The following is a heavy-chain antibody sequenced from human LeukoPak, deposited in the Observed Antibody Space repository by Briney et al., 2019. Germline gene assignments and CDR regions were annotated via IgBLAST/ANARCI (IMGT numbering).Heavy chain of an antibody. J-gene: IGHJ3*02. CDR2: ISWNSGSI. CDR1: GFTFDDYA. V-gene: IGHV3-9*03. D-gene: IGHD2-2*01. CDR3: AKASSPNVVVPALDAFDI. Sequence: GRSLRLSCAASGFTFDDYAMHWVRQAPGKGLEWVSGISWNSGSIGNADSVKGRFTISRDNAKNSLYLQMNSLRAEDMALYYCAKASSPNVVVPALDAFDIWGQGTMVTVSS.